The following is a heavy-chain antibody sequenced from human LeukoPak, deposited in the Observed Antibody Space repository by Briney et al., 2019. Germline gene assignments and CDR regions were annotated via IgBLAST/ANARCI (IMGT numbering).Heavy chain of an antibody. V-gene: IGHV4-4*07. Sequence: PETLSLTCVLSGGSISAYYWNWIRQPAGKGLEWIGRLHSRGETTSNPSLMGRATIPLDTSRNHFSLNLTSVTATDTAIYYCATMFGESSDFDHWGQGTLVTVSS. CDR3: ATMFGESSDFDH. J-gene: IGHJ4*02. D-gene: IGHD3-10*02. CDR2: LHSRGET. CDR1: GGSISAYY.